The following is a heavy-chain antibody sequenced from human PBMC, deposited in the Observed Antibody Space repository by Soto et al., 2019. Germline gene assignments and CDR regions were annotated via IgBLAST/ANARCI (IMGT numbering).Heavy chain of an antibody. V-gene: IGHV4-31*03. CDR3: ARDRGSGSYCDY. CDR1: GGSISSGGYY. Sequence: QVQLQESGPGLVKPSQTLSLTCTVSGGSISSGGYYWSWLRKHPRKGLECSGYIYYRGSTYYTPYREIRVTLSVHTYKNQFTLKLRSVTAADTAVYYCARDRGSGSYCDYWGQGTLVTV. J-gene: IGHJ4*02. D-gene: IGHD3-10*01. CDR2: IYYRGST.